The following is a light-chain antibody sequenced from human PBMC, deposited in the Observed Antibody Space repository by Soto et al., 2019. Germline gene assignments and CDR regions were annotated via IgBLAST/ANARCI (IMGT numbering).Light chain of an antibody. CDR1: QSISSW. CDR3: QQYNNYPLT. J-gene: IGKJ4*01. Sequence: DIQVTQSPSPLSASVGDRVTITCRASQSISSWLAWYQQKPEKDPKLLIYEASSLESGVPSRFSGSGSGTEFTLTISSLQPDDFATYYCQQYNNYPLTFGGGTKVEIK. V-gene: IGKV1-5*03. CDR2: EAS.